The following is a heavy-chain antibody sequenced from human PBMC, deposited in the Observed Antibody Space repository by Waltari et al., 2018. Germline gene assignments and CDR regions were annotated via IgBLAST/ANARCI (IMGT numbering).Heavy chain of an antibody. CDR2: IYHSGST. CDR1: GYSISSGYY. J-gene: IGHJ6*02. CDR3: ASYRYYYYGMDV. V-gene: IGHV4-38-2*01. Sequence: QVQLQESGPGLVKPSETLSLTCAVSGYSISSGYYWGWIRQPPGKGLEWIGSIYHSGSTYYNPSLKSRVTISVDTYKNQFSLKLSSVTAADTAVYYCASYRYYYYGMDVWGQGTTVTVSS.